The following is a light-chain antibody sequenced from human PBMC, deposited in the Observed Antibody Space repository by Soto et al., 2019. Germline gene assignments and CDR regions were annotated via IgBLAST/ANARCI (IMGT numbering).Light chain of an antibody. CDR2: DAS. CDR1: QSISSW. Sequence: QSILSHSTLSASVGDRVTITCRASQSISSWLAWYQQKPGKAPKLLIYDASSLESGVPSRFSGSGSGTEFTLTISSLQPEDFATYYGHQSYSGIPFGGGTKV. V-gene: IGKV1-5*01. CDR3: HQSYSGIP. J-gene: IGKJ4*01.